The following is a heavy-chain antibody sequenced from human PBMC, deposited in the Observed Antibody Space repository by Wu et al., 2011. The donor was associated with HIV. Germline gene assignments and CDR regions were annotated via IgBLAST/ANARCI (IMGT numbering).Heavy chain of an antibody. D-gene: IGHD2-8*02. Sequence: VQLVQSGAEVKKPGASVKVSCKASGYTFTNYYMHWVRQAPGHALEWMGIINPSGGTTSYAQNFQGRVTMTRDTSTSTVYMELSSLRSEDTAVYYCARATRTAMPSGAPSNAFDIWGQGTVVTVSS. CDR2: INPSGGTT. J-gene: IGHJ3*02. CDR3: ARATRTAMPSGAPSNAFDI. CDR1: GYTFTNYY. V-gene: IGHV1-46*01.